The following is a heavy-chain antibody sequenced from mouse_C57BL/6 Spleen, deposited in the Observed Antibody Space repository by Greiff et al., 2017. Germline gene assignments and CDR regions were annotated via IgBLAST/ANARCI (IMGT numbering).Heavy chain of an antibody. CDR2: IYWDDDK. V-gene: IGHV8-12*01. D-gene: IGHD2-13*01. Sequence: QVTLKESGPGILQSSQTLSLTCSFSGFSLSTSGMGVSWIRQPSGKGLAWLAHIYWDDDKRYHPSLKSRLTISKDTSSNQVFLKITSVDTADTATYYCAGSGSEDGDYDYLDYWGQGTTLTVSS. CDR3: AGSGSEDGDYDYLDY. CDR1: GFSLSTSGMG. J-gene: IGHJ2*01.